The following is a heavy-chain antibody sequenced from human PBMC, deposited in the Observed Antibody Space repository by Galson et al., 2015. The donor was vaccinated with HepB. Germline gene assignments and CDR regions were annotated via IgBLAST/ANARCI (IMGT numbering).Heavy chain of an antibody. D-gene: IGHD4-23*01. V-gene: IGHV3-23*05. Sequence: SLRLSCAASGIAFRDYGMSWVRQSPERGLEWVSTVDAIGTTTHYADSVRGRFTISRDSSRHTVSLQMNSLRVEDTAIYYCAKDCCGDSFFDYWGHGTLVIVS. CDR3: AKDCCGDSFFDY. CDR2: VDAIGTTT. J-gene: IGHJ4*01. CDR1: GIAFRDYG.